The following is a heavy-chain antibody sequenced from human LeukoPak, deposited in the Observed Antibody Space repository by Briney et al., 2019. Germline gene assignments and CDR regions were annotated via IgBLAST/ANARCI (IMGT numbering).Heavy chain of an antibody. V-gene: IGHV3-30*02. J-gene: IGHJ4*02. Sequence: PGGSLRLSCAASGFTFSSYGMHWVRQAPGKGLEWVAFIRYDGSNKYYADSVKGRFTISRDNSKDTLDLQMNSLRPEDTAVYYCAKGHYYDSTDKYSYADYWGQGTLVTVSS. CDR1: GFTFSSYG. D-gene: IGHD3-22*01. CDR2: IRYDGSNK. CDR3: AKGHYYDSTDKYSYADY.